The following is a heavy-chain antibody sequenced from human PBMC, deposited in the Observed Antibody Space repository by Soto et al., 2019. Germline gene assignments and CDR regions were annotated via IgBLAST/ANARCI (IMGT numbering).Heavy chain of an antibody. V-gene: IGHV5-51*01. CDR2: IYPDDSRT. CDR3: ARDLDYGGNLEWADS. CDR1: GYSFTAYW. D-gene: IGHD4-17*01. Sequence: QLVQSAAEVKQPGESLKISCKGLGYSFTAYWIAWVRQMPGQGLEWMGIIYPDDSRTRYSPSFQGQVTISVDKSISTAYLQWRSLKASDTAVYYCARDLDYGGNLEWADSWGQGTLVTVSS. J-gene: IGHJ5*01.